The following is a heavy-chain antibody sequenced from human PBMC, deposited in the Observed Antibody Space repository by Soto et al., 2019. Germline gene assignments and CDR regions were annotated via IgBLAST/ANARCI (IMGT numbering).Heavy chain of an antibody. V-gene: IGHV4-30-4*01. J-gene: IGHJ5*02. Sequence: SETLSLTCTVSGGSISSGDYYWSWICQPPGKGLEWIGYIYYSGSTYYNPSLKSRVTISVDTSKNQFSLQLSSVTAADTAVYYCARVAILWLGESPFDLRGQGTLVTLSS. CDR3: ARVAILWLGESPFDL. D-gene: IGHD3-10*01. CDR1: GGSISSGDYY. CDR2: IYYSGST.